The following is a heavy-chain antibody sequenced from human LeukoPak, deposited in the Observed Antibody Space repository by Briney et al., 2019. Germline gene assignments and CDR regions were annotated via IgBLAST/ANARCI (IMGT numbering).Heavy chain of an antibody. D-gene: IGHD1-26*01. J-gene: IGHJ4*02. V-gene: IGHV3-48*02. CDR3: ARVGAMALVDY. CDR2: ISSSSSTI. Sequence: PGVPHRLSCGASGFTLNHDWKNWARRARGKGLKGLSYISSSSSTIYYADSVKGRFTVSRDNAKNSLYLQLNSLRDEDTAVYYCARVGAMALVDYWGQGTLVTVSS. CDR1: GFTLNHDW.